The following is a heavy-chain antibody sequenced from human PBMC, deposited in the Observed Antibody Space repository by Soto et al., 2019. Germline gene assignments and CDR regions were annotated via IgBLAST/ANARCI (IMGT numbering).Heavy chain of an antibody. CDR3: ARDQSGGVLWFGELLAGMDA. D-gene: IGHD3-10*01. Sequence: SLRLSCAASGFTFSSYEMNWVRQAPGKGLEWVSYISSSGSTIYYADSVKGRFTISRDNAKNSLYLQMNSLRAEDTAVYYCARDQSGGVLWFGELLAGMDAWGQGTTVTVSS. CDR2: ISSSGSTI. J-gene: IGHJ6*02. CDR1: GFTFSSYE. V-gene: IGHV3-48*03.